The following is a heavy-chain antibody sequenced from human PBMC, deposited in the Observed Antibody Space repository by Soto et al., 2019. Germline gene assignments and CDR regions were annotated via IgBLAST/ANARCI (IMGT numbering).Heavy chain of an antibody. J-gene: IGHJ6*02. CDR1: GFTFTNYF. V-gene: IGHV1-46*04. Sequence: QVQLVQSGAEVKEPGASLKVSCKASGFTFTNYFFHWVRQAPREGLEWMGTISPYAGSTSYLKNLQGTITLTSDTSTSTVYMELSSLRSEDTAVYSCARGDGRGSSGFYYYYGMDVWGHGTPVTVSS. CDR3: ARGDGRGSSGFYYYYGMDV. CDR2: ISPYAGST. D-gene: IGHD3-22*01.